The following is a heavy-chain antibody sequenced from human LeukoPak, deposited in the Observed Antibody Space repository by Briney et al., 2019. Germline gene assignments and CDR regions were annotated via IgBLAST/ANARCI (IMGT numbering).Heavy chain of an antibody. CDR2: ISWNSGSI. V-gene: IGHV3-9*01. J-gene: IGHJ6*04. CDR1: GFTFDDYA. D-gene: IGHD3-10*02. CDR3: AELGITMIGGV. Sequence: GGSLRLSCAASGFTFDDYAMHWVRQAPGKGLEWVSGISWNSGSIGYADSVKGRFTISRDNAKNSLYLQMNSLRAEDTAVYYCAELGITMIGGVWGKGTTVTTSS.